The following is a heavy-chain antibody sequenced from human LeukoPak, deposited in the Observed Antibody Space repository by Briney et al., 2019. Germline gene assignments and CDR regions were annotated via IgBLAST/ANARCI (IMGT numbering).Heavy chain of an antibody. D-gene: IGHD3-9*01. J-gene: IGHJ4*02. CDR2: IYYSGST. V-gene: IGHV4-39*02. Sequence: SETLSLTCTISGGSITGSSYYWGWIRQSPGKGLEWIGNIYYSGSTYYNSSLKSRVTISTDTSKNHFSLRLTSVTASDTAVYFCTRGSYDVLTGRSTLGEYWGQGTLVAVSS. CDR3: TRGSYDVLTGRSTLGEY. CDR1: GGSITGSSYY.